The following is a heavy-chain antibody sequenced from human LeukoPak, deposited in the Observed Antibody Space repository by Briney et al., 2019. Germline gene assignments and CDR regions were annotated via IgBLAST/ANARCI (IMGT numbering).Heavy chain of an antibody. CDR3: ARGQGRDGYNAPRSLFY. CDR1: GGSFSGYY. J-gene: IGHJ4*02. CDR2: INHSGST. V-gene: IGHV4-34*01. D-gene: IGHD5-24*01. Sequence: ETSETLSLTCAVYGGSFSGYYWSWIRQPPGKGLEWIGEINHSGSTNYNPSLKSRVTISVDTSKNQFSLKLSSVTAADTAVYYCARGQGRDGYNAPRSLFYWGQGTLVTVSS.